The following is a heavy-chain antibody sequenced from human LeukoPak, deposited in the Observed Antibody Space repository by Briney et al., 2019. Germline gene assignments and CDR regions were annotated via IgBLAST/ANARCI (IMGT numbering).Heavy chain of an antibody. CDR1: GFTFSTYT. J-gene: IGHJ4*02. CDR2: ISGSGGNT. Sequence: GGSLRLSCVASGFTFSTYTMSWVRQAPGKGLEWVSAISGSGGNTYYADSVKGRFTISRDNSKNTLYLQMDSLRADDTAVYYCAKAAFSRTSYFDYWGQGTLVTASS. CDR3: AKAAFSRTSYFDY. V-gene: IGHV3-23*01. D-gene: IGHD3-3*02.